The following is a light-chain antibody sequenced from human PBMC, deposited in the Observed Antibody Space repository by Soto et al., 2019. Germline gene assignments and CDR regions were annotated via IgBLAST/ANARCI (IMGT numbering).Light chain of an antibody. V-gene: IGKV3-20*01. Sequence: EIVLTQSPGTLSLSPGERATLSCRASQSVSSSYLAWYQQKPGQAPRLLIYGASSRATGIPDRFSGSGSGTYLTLTISRLEPEAVAVYYCQQYGSSPLTFGGGTKVEIK. CDR2: GAS. J-gene: IGKJ4*01. CDR1: QSVSSSY. CDR3: QQYGSSPLT.